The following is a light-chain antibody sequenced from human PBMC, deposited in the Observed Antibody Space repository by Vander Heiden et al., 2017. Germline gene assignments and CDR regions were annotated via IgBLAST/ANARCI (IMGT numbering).Light chain of an antibody. Sequence: QSVLTQPPSASGTPGQRVPISCSGSSSNIGSNSVSWYQRLPGTAPKLLIYIDNQRPSGVPDRFSGSKSGTSASLAISGLQSEDEAEYFCAAWDDNLNGLYVFGTGTKVTVL. CDR3: AAWDDNLNGLYV. J-gene: IGLJ1*01. V-gene: IGLV1-44*01. CDR2: IDN. CDR1: SSNIGSNS.